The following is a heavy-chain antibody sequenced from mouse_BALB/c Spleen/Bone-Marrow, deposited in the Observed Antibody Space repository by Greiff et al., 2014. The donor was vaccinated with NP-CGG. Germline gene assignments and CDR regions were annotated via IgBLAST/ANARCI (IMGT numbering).Heavy chain of an antibody. D-gene: IGHD2-14*01. J-gene: IGHJ3*01. V-gene: IGHV1-14*01. CDR3: ASPYYRYDGFAY. CDR1: GYTFTSYV. CDR2: INPYNDGT. Sequence: EVQLVESGPELVKPGASVKMSCKASGYTFTSYVMHWVKQKPGQGHEWIGYINPYNDGTKYNEKFKGKATLTSDKSSSTAYMELSSLTSEDSAVYYCASPYYRYDGFAYWGQGTLVTVSA.